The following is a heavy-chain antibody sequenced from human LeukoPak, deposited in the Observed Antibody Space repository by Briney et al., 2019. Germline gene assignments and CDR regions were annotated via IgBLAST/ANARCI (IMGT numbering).Heavy chain of an antibody. D-gene: IGHD2-2*01. CDR1: GSISSYY. V-gene: IGHV4-4*09. J-gene: IGHJ3*02. CDR3: ARQKCTSTSCLTKNAFDI. Sequence: SETLSLTCTVSGSISSYYWSWIRQPPGKGLEWIGYIYTSGSTNYNPSLKSRVTISVDTSKNQFPLDLSPVTAADTAVYYCARQKCTSTSCLTKNAFDIWGQGTMVTVSS. CDR2: IYTSGST.